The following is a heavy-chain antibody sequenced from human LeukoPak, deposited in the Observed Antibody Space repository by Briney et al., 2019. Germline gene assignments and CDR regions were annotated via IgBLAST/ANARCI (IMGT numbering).Heavy chain of an antibody. CDR1: EFTFSAYW. Sequence: PGGSLRLSCAASEFTFSAYWMHWVRQAPGKGLVWVSRINGDGSSTNYADSVKGRFTISRDNAKSTVYLQMNSLRAEDTAVYYCARGGGAVATLAYWGQGTPVTVS. D-gene: IGHD2-21*02. CDR2: INGDGSST. CDR3: ARGGGAVATLAY. V-gene: IGHV3-74*01. J-gene: IGHJ4*02.